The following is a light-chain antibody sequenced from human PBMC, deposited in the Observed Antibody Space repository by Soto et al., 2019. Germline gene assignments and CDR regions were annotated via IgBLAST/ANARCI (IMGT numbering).Light chain of an antibody. CDR2: DVS. CDR1: QSVSSSY. CDR3: QQRSNWPRT. J-gene: IGKJ1*01. V-gene: IGKV3-11*01. Sequence: EIVLTQSPGTLSLSPGERATLSCRASQSVSSSYLIWYQQKPGQSPRVLIYDVSNRATGIPTRFSGSGSGTDFTLTISSLEPEDFAVYYCQQRSNWPRTFGQGTKVDIK.